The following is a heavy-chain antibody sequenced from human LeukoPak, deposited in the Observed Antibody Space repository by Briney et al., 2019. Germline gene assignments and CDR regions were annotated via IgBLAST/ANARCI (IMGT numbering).Heavy chain of an antibody. CDR1: GFTFSTYW. Sequence: GGSLRLSCAASGFTFSTYWMTWVRQAPGKGLEWVANIKQDGSAKYYVDSVKGRFTISRDNVDNSLDLQMNSLRAEDTAVYYCARDSSGWKPLDYWGQGTLVTVSS. CDR2: IKQDGSAK. J-gene: IGHJ4*02. D-gene: IGHD6-19*01. CDR3: ARDSSGWKPLDY. V-gene: IGHV3-7*05.